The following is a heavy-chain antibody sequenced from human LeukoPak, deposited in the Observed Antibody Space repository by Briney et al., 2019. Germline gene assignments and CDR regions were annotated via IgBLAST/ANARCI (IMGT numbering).Heavy chain of an antibody. CDR3: AKDLYSGSYTSDY. CDR2: IWYDGSNK. J-gene: IGHJ4*02. V-gene: IGHV3-33*06. CDR1: GFTFSSYG. D-gene: IGHD1-26*01. Sequence: GRSLRLPCAASGFTFSSYGMHWVRQAPGKGLEWVAVIWYDGSNKYYADSVKGRFTISRDNSKNTLYLQMNSLRAEDTAVYYCAKDLYSGSYTSDYWGQGTLVTVSS.